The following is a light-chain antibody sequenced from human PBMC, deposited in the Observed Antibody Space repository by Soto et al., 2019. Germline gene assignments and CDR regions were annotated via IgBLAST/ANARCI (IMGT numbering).Light chain of an antibody. V-gene: IGLV1-44*01. CDR3: AAWDDSLNGLV. J-gene: IGLJ1*01. Sequence: SVLTQPPSASGTAGQRVTISCSGSSSNIGSNTVNWYQQLPGTAPKLLIYSNNQRPSGVPDRFSGSKSGTSASLAISGLQSEDEADYYCAAWDDSLNGLVFGTGTKVTVL. CDR1: SSNIGSNT. CDR2: SNN.